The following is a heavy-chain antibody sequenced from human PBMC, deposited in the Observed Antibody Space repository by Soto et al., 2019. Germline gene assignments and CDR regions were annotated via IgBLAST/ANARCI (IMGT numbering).Heavy chain of an antibody. J-gene: IGHJ4*02. CDR3: ARDLLFDY. CDR1: GGSFSGYY. CDR2: IYYSGST. V-gene: IGHV4-59*01. Sequence: PSETLSLTCAVYGGSFSGYYWSWIRQPPGKGLEWIGYIYYSGSTNYNPSLKSRVTISVDTSKNQFSLKLSSVTAADTAVYYCARDLLFDYWGQGTLVTVSS.